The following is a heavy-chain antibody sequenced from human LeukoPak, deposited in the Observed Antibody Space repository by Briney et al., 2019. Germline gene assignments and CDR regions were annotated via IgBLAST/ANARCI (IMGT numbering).Heavy chain of an antibody. CDR1: GYTFTSYG. CDR3: ARVEIVVVVAATGFDY. CDR2: ISAYNGNT. V-gene: IGHV1-18*01. D-gene: IGHD2-15*01. Sequence: ASVKVSCKASGYTFTSYGISWVRQAPGQGLEWMGWISAYNGNTNYAQKLQGRVTMTTDTSTTTAYMELRSLRSDDTAVYYCARVEIVVVVAATGFDYWGQGTLVTVSS. J-gene: IGHJ4*02.